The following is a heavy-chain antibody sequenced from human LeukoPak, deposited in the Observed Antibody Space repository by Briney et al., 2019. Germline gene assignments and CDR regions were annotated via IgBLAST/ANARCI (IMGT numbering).Heavy chain of an antibody. Sequence: GASVKVSCKASGYTFTGHYMHWVRQAPGQGLEWMGWINPNSGGTNYAQKFQGRVTMTRDTSISTAYMELSRLRSDDTAVYYCAREYIVVVVAAEVPMDYWGQGTLVTVSS. CDR1: GYTFTGHY. J-gene: IGHJ4*02. CDR3: AREYIVVVVAAEVPMDY. V-gene: IGHV1-2*02. CDR2: INPNSGGT. D-gene: IGHD2-15*01.